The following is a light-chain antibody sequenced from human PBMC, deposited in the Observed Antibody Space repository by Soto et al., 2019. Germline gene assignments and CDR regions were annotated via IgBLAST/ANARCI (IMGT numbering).Light chain of an antibody. CDR1: QSVSFN. V-gene: IGKV3-15*01. J-gene: IGKJ1*01. CDR2: GAS. CDR3: QQYGDWPPET. Sequence: EIVMTQSPATLSASPGERVILSCRASQSVSFNLAWYQQKPGQAPRLLIYGASTRATGIPDRFSGSGSGTEFTLTISSLQSEDFAVYYCQQYGDWPPETFGQGTKVDIK.